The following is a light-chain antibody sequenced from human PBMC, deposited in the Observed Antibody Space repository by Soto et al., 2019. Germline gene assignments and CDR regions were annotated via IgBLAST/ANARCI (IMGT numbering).Light chain of an antibody. CDR1: QSVGNF. J-gene: IGKJ4*01. Sequence: EIVLAQSPATLSLSPGERATLSCRASQSVGNFLAWYQHKPGQAPRLLILNASTRATGTPPRFSGSGSGTDFTLTISRLEPEDFAVYYCQQRRNWPLTFGGGTKVEIK. CDR3: QQRRNWPLT. V-gene: IGKV3-11*01. CDR2: NAS.